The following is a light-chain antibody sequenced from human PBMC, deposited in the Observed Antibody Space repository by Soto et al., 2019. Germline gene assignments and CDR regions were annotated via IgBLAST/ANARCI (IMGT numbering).Light chain of an antibody. Sequence: EIVLTQSPAILSMSPGERATLSCRASQSVSSYFAWYQQKPGQAPRLLIYDASNRPTGVLARFSGSGSGTDFTLTIRSLEPEDFAVYYCQQRRYWPVTFGQGTKVEIK. CDR2: DAS. V-gene: IGKV3-11*01. CDR1: QSVSSY. CDR3: QQRRYWPVT. J-gene: IGKJ1*01.